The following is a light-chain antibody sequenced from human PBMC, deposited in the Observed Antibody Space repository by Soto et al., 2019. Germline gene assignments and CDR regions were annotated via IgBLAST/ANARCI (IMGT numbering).Light chain of an antibody. CDR3: QQYNSYTT. V-gene: IGKV1-5*01. CDR1: QSISTW. J-gene: IGKJ2*01. Sequence: DIQMTQSPSTLSASVGDRVTITCRASQSISTWLAWYQQNPGKAPQLLIYDASSLQSGVPSRFSGHGSGTDFTLTISSLQPDDFATYYCQQYNSYTTFGQGNKLEIK. CDR2: DAS.